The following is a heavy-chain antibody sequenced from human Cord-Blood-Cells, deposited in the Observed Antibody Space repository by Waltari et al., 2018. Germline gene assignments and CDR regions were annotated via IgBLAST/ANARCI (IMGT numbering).Heavy chain of an antibody. CDR2: IYYSGST. J-gene: IGHJ2*01. CDR1: GGSISSGGYY. D-gene: IGHD7-27*01. CDR3: ARDRKTGDSGGWYFDL. V-gene: IGHV4-31*03. Sequence: QVQLQESGPGLVKPSQTLSLTCTVSGGSISSGGYYWSWIRQHPGKGLEWIGYIYYSGSTYYTPSLKSRVTISVDTSKNQFSLKLSSVTAADTAVYYCARDRKTGDSGGWYFDLWVRGTLVTVSS.